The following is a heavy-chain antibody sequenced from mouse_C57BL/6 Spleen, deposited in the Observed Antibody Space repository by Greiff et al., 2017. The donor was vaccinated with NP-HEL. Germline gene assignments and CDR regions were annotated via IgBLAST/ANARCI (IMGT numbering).Heavy chain of an antibody. CDR1: GFNIKDYY. CDR2: IDPEDVDT. D-gene: IGHD1-2*01. V-gene: IGHV14-1*01. J-gene: IGHJ1*03. CDR3: ATVPASYFDV. Sequence: EVQLQQSGAELVRPGASVKLSCTASGFNIKDYYMHRVKQRPEQGLERIGRIDPEDVDTEYAPKFQGKATMTGDTSSNTAYLQLSSLTSEDTAVYYGATVPASYFDVWRTGTSVNVSS.